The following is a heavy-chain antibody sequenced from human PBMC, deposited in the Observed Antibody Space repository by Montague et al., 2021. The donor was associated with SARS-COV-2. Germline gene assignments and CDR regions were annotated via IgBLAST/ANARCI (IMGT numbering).Heavy chain of an antibody. CDR1: GGSISGYY. J-gene: IGHJ6*02. Sequence: SETLSLTCTVSGGSISGYYWSWIRQPPGKGLEWIGYIYYSGSTKXNPXLESRVTVSVDRSKNQVSLKLSFVTAADTAVYYCARLLRSCTNGVCRTYYYYAMDVWGQGTTVTVSS. CDR2: IYYSGST. V-gene: IGHV4-59*01. CDR3: ARLLRSCTNGVCRTYYYYAMDV. D-gene: IGHD2-8*01.